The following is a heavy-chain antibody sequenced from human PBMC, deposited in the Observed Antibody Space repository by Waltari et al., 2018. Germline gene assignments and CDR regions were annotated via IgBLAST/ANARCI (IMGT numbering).Heavy chain of an antibody. Sequence: QLQLQESGPGLVKPSETLSLTCTVSGGSLRSSSYYWGWIRQPPGKGLEWIGSIYYSGSTYYNPSLKSRVTISVDTSKNQFSLKLSSVTAADTAVYYCARGVTAPDWFDPWGQGTLVTVSS. D-gene: IGHD2-2*01. J-gene: IGHJ5*02. V-gene: IGHV4-39*07. CDR1: GGSLRSSSYY. CDR3: ARGVTAPDWFDP. CDR2: IYYSGST.